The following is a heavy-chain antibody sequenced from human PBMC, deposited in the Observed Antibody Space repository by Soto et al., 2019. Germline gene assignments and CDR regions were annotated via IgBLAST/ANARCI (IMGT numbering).Heavy chain of an antibody. CDR2: VYYTGST. J-gene: IGHJ4*02. V-gene: IGHV4-59*01. D-gene: IGHD3-22*01. CDR1: VDSISTFY. CDR3: ARGRTVRNYADDSSDYFYFFDY. Sequence: SETLSVTCTLSVDSISTFYWCWMRQSPGNELDRIGYVYYTGSTNYNPSLKSRVTISVDRSKNQFSLKLTSANAADTAVYYCARGRTVRNYADDSSDYFYFFDYWGQGTQVTVSS.